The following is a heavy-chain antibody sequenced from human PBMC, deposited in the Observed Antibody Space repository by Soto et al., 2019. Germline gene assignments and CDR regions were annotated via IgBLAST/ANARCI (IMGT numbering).Heavy chain of an antibody. Sequence: QVQLVESGGGVVRPGRSLRLTCAASGFTFRNYGMHWVRQAPGKGLEWVAVISPDGSDKYYADSMKGRFIISRDNSENTLFLNMNSLKPEDTAVYYCAKENQHLVHDYWGQGTLVTVSS. J-gene: IGHJ4*02. CDR2: ISPDGSDK. D-gene: IGHD6-13*01. V-gene: IGHV3-30*18. CDR3: AKENQHLVHDY. CDR1: GFTFRNYG.